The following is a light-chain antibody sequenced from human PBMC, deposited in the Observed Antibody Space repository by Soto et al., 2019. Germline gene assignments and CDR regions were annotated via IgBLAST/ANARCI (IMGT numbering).Light chain of an antibody. CDR2: GAS. CDR1: QSVSNN. CDR3: QQYNDWPLT. Sequence: DIVLTQSPGTLSLSPGERATLSCRASQSVSNNLAWYQQKPGQAPRLLIYGASTRATGIPARFSGSGSGTEFTLTISSLQSEDFAVYYCQQYNDWPLTFGGGTKVDIK. J-gene: IGKJ4*01. V-gene: IGKV3-15*01.